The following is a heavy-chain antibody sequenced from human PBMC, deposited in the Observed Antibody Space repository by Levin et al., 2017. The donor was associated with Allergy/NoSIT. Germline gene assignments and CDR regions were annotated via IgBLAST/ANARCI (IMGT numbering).Heavy chain of an antibody. J-gene: IGHJ4*02. D-gene: IGHD2-8*02. Sequence: GESLKISCQVSGYGFDTYWIGWVRQMPGKGLEWMGIIYPGDSSSRYSPSFQGQVTMSVDRSISTAYLQWTSLKASDTAMYYCAGCDTGGVCPDNWGQGTLVTVSS. CDR1: GYGFDTYW. CDR3: AGCDTGGVCPDN. V-gene: IGHV5-51*01. CDR2: IYPGDSSS.